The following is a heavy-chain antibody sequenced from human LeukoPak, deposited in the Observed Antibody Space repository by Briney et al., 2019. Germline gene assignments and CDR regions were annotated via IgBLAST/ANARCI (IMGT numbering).Heavy chain of an antibody. CDR3: ARDIWSCSSTSCYSSNDAFDI. V-gene: IGHV7-4-1*02. CDR2: INTNTWNP. J-gene: IGHJ3*02. D-gene: IGHD2-2*02. Sequence: ASVKVSCKASGYTFTSYAMNWVRQAPGQGLEWMGWINTNTWNPTYAQGFTGRFVFSLDTSVSTAYLQISSLKAEDTAVYYCARDIWSCSSTSCYSSNDAFDIWGQGTMVTVSS. CDR1: GYTFTSYA.